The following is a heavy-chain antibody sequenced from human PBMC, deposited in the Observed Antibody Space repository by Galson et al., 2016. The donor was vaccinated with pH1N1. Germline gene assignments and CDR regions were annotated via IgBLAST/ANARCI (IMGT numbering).Heavy chain of an antibody. D-gene: IGHD6-13*01. V-gene: IGHV3-7*01. Sequence: SLRLSCAASGFTFSNYWMSWVRQAPGKGLEWVANIKQDGSDKYYVDSVNGRFTISRDNTKNSLYLQMNSLRAEDTAVYYCARAIGASGAFWGQGTLVTVSS. J-gene: IGHJ4*02. CDR2: IKQDGSDK. CDR1: GFTFSNYW. CDR3: ARAIGASGAF.